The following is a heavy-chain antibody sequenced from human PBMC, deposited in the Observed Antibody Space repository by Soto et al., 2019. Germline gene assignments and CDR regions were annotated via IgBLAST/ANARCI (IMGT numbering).Heavy chain of an antibody. V-gene: IGHV3-23*01. CDR2: ISGSGGST. CDR3: ANPVRWQCPHNWFDP. CDR1: GFTFSSYA. D-gene: IGHD6-19*01. J-gene: IGHJ5*02. Sequence: PGGSLRLSCAASGFTFSSYAMSWVRQAPGKGLEWVSAISGSGGSTYYADSVKGRFTISRDNSKNTLYLKMNSLRAEDTAVYYFANPVRWQCPHNWFDPWGQGTLVTVSS.